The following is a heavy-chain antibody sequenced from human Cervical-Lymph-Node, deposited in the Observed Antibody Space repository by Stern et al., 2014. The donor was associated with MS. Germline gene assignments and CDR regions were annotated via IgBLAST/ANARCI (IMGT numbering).Heavy chain of an antibody. V-gene: IGHV1-69*09. CDR2: IIPILGLP. J-gene: IGHJ5*02. CDR1: GGTFSSSYA. CDR3: ARGVVSNRATATLHNLFDP. D-gene: IGHD1-1*01. Sequence: QLVQSGAEVKKPGSSVNVSCMASGGTFSSSYAITWMRQAPGPGLEWMGRIIPILGLPYYAQKFQGRVTITADTSTNTAYMGLNSLTSEDTAVYYCARGVVSNRATATLHNLFDPWGQGTLVTVSS.